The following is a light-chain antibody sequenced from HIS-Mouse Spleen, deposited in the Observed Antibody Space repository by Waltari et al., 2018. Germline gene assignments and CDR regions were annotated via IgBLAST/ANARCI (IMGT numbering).Light chain of an antibody. CDR3: CSYAGSYTLWV. V-gene: IGLV2-11*01. J-gene: IGLJ3*02. CDR2: GVI. CDR1: SSDVGCYNY. Sequence: QSALTQPRSVSGSPGQSVTISCTGTSSDVGCYNYFSRYQQHPGKAPQLMIYGVIKRPSGVPDRFSGSKSGNTASLTISGLQAEDEADYYCCSYAGSYTLWVFGGGTKLTVL.